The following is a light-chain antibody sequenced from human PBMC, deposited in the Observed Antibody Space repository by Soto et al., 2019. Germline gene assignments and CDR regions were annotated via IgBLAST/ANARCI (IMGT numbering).Light chain of an antibody. CDR2: GAS. CDR3: QQYNNWPIT. CDR1: QNIISN. J-gene: IGKJ5*01. Sequence: EIVMTQSPATLSVSPGEIATLSCRASQNIISNLAWYQQNPGQSPRIIIYGASTRATGIPARFSGSGSGTEFTLTISSLQSEDVEVYYCQQYNNWPITFGQGTRLEIK. V-gene: IGKV3-15*01.